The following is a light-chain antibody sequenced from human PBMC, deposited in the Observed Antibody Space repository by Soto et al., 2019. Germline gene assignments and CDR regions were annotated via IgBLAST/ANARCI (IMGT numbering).Light chain of an antibody. V-gene: IGKV1-39*01. J-gene: IGKJ1*01. Sequence: DIQMTQSASSLSASVGDRVTITCRASQSISSYLNWYQQKPGKAPKLLIYAASSLQSGVPSRFSGSGSGTDFTLTISSLQPEDFATYYCQQSYSTPPRTFGQGTKVDI. CDR1: QSISSY. CDR2: AAS. CDR3: QQSYSTPPRT.